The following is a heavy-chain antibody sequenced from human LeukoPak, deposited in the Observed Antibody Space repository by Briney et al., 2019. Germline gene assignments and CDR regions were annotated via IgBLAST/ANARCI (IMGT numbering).Heavy chain of an antibody. CDR2: ISWNSGSI. CDR3: AKALRAVHYYYYMDV. J-gene: IGHJ6*03. V-gene: IGHV3-9*01. Sequence: PGRSLRLSCAASGFTFDDYAMHWVRQAPGKGLEWVSGISWNSGSIGYADSVKGRFTISRDNAKNSLYLQMNSLRAEDTALYYCAKALRAVHYYYYMDVWGKGTTVTVSS. CDR1: GFTFDDYA.